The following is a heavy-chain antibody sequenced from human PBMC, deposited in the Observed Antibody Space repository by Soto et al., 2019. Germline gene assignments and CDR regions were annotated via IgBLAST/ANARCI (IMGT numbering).Heavy chain of an antibody. D-gene: IGHD6-13*01. CDR3: ARHISSSWYSYFEY. V-gene: IGHV4-39*01. J-gene: IGHJ4*02. CDR1: GGSISSSSYY. CDR2: IYYSGST. Sequence: SETLSLTCTVFGGSISSSSYYWGWIRQPPGKGLEWIGSIYYSGSTYYNPSLKSRVTISVDTSKNQFSLKLSSVTAADTAVYYCARHISSSWYSYFEYWGQGTLVTVSS.